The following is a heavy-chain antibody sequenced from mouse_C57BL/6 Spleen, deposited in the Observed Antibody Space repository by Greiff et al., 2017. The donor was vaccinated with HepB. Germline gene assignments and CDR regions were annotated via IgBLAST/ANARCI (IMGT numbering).Heavy chain of an antibody. CDR2: ISDGGSYT. V-gene: IGHV5-4*01. CDR1: GFTFSSYA. CDR3: ARDRDYYGSSHRYFDV. Sequence: EVMLVESGGGLVKPGGSLKLSCAASGFTFSSYAMSWVRQTPEKRLEWVATISDGGSYTYYPDNVKGRFTISRDNAKNNLYLQMSHLKSEDTAMYYCARDRDYYGSSHRYFDVWGTGTTVTVSS. D-gene: IGHD1-1*01. J-gene: IGHJ1*03.